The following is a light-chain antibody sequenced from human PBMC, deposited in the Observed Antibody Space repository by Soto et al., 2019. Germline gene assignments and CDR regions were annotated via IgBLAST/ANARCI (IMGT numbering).Light chain of an antibody. V-gene: IGKV1-12*01. Sequence: DIQMTQAPPSVSASVGDRVTITCRASQGIDTWLAWYQQKPGKAPKLLIYAASNLQSGVPSRFSGSGSGTDFTLTISSLQPEDFATYYCQQDNSFPFTFGPGTKVDIK. CDR2: AAS. J-gene: IGKJ3*01. CDR1: QGIDTW. CDR3: QQDNSFPFT.